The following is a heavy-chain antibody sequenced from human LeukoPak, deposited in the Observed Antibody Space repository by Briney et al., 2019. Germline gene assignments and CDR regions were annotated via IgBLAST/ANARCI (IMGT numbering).Heavy chain of an antibody. CDR2: INHSGST. J-gene: IGHJ5*02. CDR3: ARDSRFEGNWFDP. D-gene: IGHD3-10*01. CDR1: GGSFSGYY. V-gene: IGHV4-34*01. Sequence: SETLSLTCAVYGGSFSGYYWSWIRQPPGKGLEWIGEINHSGSTNYNPSLKSRVTISVDTSKNQFSLKLSSVTAADTAVYYCARDSRFEGNWFDPWGQGTLVTVSS.